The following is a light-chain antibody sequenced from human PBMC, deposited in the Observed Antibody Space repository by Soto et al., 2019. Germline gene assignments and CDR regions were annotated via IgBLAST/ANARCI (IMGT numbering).Light chain of an antibody. J-gene: IGLJ1*01. CDR2: DAS. CDR1: SSDVGTYNY. V-gene: IGLV2-14*03. CDR3: SSFTSTYTYV. Sequence: QSVLTQSASVSGSPGQSITISCTGTSSDVGTYNYVSWYQQHPGRAPKLLIYDASNRPSGVSNRFSGSKSGNTASLTISGLQAEDEADYYCSSFTSTYTYVFGTGTKVTVL.